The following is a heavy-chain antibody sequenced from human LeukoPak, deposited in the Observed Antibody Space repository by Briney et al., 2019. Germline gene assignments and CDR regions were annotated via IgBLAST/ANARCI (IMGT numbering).Heavy chain of an antibody. Sequence: PGGSLRLSCAASGFTFSSYGMHWVRQAPGKGLEWVAVIWYDGSNEYYADSVKGRFTISRDNSKNSLYLQMNSLRTEDTALYYCAKDPSGETWGAFDIWGQGTTVTVSS. V-gene: IGHV3-33*03. D-gene: IGHD3-16*01. CDR1: GFTFSSYG. J-gene: IGHJ3*02. CDR2: IWYDGSNE. CDR3: AKDPSGETWGAFDI.